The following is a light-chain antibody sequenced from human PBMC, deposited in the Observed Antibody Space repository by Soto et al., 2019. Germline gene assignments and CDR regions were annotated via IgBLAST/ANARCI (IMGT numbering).Light chain of an antibody. CDR2: ATS. Sequence: DIQMTQSPSSLSASVGDRVTITCRASQSISTYLHWYQQKPVTAPKLLIYATSNLQSGVPSRFSGSGSGTDFTLTINSLQPEDFATYYCQQAYSTPWTFGQGTKVEIK. CDR3: QQAYSTPWT. J-gene: IGKJ1*01. V-gene: IGKV1-39*01. CDR1: QSISTY.